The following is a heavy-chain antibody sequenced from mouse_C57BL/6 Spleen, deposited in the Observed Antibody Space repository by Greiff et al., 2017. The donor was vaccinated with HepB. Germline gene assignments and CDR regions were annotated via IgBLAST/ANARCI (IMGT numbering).Heavy chain of an antibody. V-gene: IGHV5-6*01. CDR1: GFTFSSYG. J-gene: IGHJ4*01. CDR3: ARHNYRNYVPYYYAMDY. D-gene: IGHD2-5*01. CDR2: ISSGGSYT. Sequence: EVQLMESGGDLVKPGGSLKLSCAASGFTFSSYGMSWVRQTPDKRLEWVATISSGGSYTYYPDSVKGRFTISRDNAKNPLYLQMSSLKSEDTAMYYWARHNYRNYVPYYYAMDYWGQGTSVTVSS.